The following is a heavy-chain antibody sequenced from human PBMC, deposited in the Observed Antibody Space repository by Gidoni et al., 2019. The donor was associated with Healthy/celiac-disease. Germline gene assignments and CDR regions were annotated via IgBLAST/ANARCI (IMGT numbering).Heavy chain of an antibody. CDR1: GFSFSSYA. CDR3: AVLVGALNDAFDI. J-gene: IGHJ3*02. D-gene: IGHD1-26*01. CDR2: ISGSGGST. V-gene: IGHV3-23*01. Sequence: EVQLLESGGGLVQPGGSLRLSCAASGFSFSSYAMSWVRQAPGKGLEWVSAISGSGGSTYYADSVKGRFTISRDNSKNTLYLQMNSLRAEDTAVYYCAVLVGALNDAFDIWGQGTMVTVSS.